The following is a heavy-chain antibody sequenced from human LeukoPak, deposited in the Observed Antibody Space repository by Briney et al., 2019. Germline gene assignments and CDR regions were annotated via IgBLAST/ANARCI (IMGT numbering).Heavy chain of an antibody. CDR1: GGTFSSYA. D-gene: IGHD3-22*01. V-gene: IGHV1-69*05. J-gene: IGHJ5*02. Sequence: SVKVSCKASGGTFSSYAISWVRQAPGRGLEWMGGIIPIFGTANYAQKFQGRVTITTDESTSTAYMELSSLRSEDTAVYYCARIGYYDSSGYYSQGLDPWGQGTLVTVSS. CDR2: IIPIFGTA. CDR3: ARIGYYDSSGYYSQGLDP.